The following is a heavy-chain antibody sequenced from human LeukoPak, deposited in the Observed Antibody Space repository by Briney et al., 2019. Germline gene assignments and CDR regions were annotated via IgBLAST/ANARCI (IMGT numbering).Heavy chain of an antibody. V-gene: IGHV3-30*18. CDR2: ISYDGSNK. CDR1: GFSFSNYG. Sequence: QAGRSLRLSCAASGFSFSNYGMHWVRQAPGKGLGWVAVISYDGSNKYYVDSVKGRFTISRDNSKNTLYLQMNSLRAEDTAVYYCSKGYPYYCAYWGQGTLVTVSS. J-gene: IGHJ4*02. D-gene: IGHD1-1*01. CDR3: SKGYPYYCAY.